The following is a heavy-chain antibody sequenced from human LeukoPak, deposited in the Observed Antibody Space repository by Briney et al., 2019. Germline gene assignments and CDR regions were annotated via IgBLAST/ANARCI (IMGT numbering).Heavy chain of an antibody. CDR1: GVSFSGYY. CDR2: IYTSGST. CDR3: ARVSSAGIWDY. J-gene: IGHJ4*02. D-gene: IGHD6-19*01. Sequence: SETLSLTCTVSGVSFSGYYWSWIWQPAGKGLEWIGRIYTSGSTNYNPSLKSRVTMSVDTSKNQFSLKLSSVTAADTAVYYCARVSSAGIWDYWGQGTLVTVSS. V-gene: IGHV4-4*07.